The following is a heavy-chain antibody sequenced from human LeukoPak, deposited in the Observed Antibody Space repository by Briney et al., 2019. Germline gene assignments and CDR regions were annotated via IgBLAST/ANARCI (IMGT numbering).Heavy chain of an antibody. CDR2: INTDGSST. CDR3: ARESYCSGGSCYSGRAFDI. Sequence: GGSLRFSCAASGFTFSTYWMHWVRQAPGKGLVWVSRINTDGSSTYYADSVKGRFTISRDNAKNTLYLQMNSLRAEDTAVYYCARESYCSGGSCYSGRAFDIWGQGTMVTVSS. V-gene: IGHV3-74*01. D-gene: IGHD2-15*01. J-gene: IGHJ3*02. CDR1: GFTFSTYW.